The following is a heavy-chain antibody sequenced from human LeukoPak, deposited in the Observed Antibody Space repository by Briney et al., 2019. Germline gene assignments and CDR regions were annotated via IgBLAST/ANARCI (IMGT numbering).Heavy chain of an antibody. CDR1: GFTFSYYA. D-gene: IGHD2-8*01. CDR3: VRAGEYCTNGVCYGYFDY. Sequence: GGSLRLSXAASGFTFSYYAMHWVRQAPGKGLEYVSAISSNGGSTYYANSVKGRFTISRDNSKNTLYLQMGSLRAEDMAVYYCVRAGEYCTNGVCYGYFDYWGQGTLVTVSS. V-gene: IGHV3-64*01. J-gene: IGHJ4*02. CDR2: ISSNGGST.